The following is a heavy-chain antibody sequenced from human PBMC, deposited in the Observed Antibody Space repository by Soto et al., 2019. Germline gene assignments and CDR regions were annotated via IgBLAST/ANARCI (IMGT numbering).Heavy chain of an antibody. Sequence: QLQLQESGPGLVKPSETLSLTCTVSAGSISRSNYYWGWIRQPPGKGLEWIGSMYSSGNTSYHPSLKSRVTISVDTSKNQFSLKLTSVPAADTAVYYCARQPYDSSGYYSGAWGQGTLVTVSS. V-gene: IGHV4-39*01. CDR2: MYSSGNT. J-gene: IGHJ5*02. CDR1: AGSISRSNYY. D-gene: IGHD3-22*01. CDR3: ARQPYDSSGYYSGA.